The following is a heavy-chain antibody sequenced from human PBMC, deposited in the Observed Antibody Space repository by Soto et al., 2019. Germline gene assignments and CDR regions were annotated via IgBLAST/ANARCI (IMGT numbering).Heavy chain of an antibody. J-gene: IGHJ4*02. V-gene: IGHV4-59*01. CDR3: ARVSARGSHFDY. CDR1: GGSISSYY. CDR2: IYYSGST. D-gene: IGHD3-10*01. Sequence: SETLSLTCTVSGGSISSYYWGWIRQPPGKGLEWIGYIYYSGSTNYNPSLKSRVTISVDTSKNQFSLKLSSVTAADTAVYYCARVSARGSHFDYWGQGTLVTVSS.